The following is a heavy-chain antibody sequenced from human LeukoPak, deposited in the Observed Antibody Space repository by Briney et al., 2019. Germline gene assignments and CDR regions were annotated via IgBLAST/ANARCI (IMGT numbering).Heavy chain of an antibody. CDR1: GGSISSGDYY. CDR2: IYYSGST. D-gene: IGHD3-10*01. Sequence: SETLSLSCTVSGGSISSGDYYWSWIREPPGKGLEWIGYIYYSGSTYYNPSLKSRVTISVDTSKNQFSLKLSSVTAADTAMYYCARDPDPGNLDSGSYYPHWGQGTLVTASS. CDR3: ARDPDPGNLDSGSYYPH. V-gene: IGHV4-30-4*01. J-gene: IGHJ1*01.